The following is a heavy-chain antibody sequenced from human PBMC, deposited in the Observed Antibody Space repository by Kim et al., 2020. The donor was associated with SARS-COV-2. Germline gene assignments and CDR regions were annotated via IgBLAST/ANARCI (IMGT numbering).Heavy chain of an antibody. CDR3: ARGYSSSWYGYYYYGMDV. Sequence: GGSLRLSCAASGFTFSSYDMHWVRQATGKGLEWVSAIGTAGDTYYPGSVKGRFTISRENAKNSLYLQMNSLRAGDTAVYYCARGYSSSWYGYYYYGMDVWDQGTTVTVSS. V-gene: IGHV3-13*04. D-gene: IGHD6-13*01. CDR1: GFTFSSYD. CDR2: IGTAGDT. J-gene: IGHJ6*02.